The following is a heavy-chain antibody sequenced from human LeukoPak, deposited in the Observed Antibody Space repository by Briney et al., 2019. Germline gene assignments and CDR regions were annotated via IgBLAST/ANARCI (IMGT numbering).Heavy chain of an antibody. J-gene: IGHJ4*02. CDR3: AKEVTLIKVSVTLMIDY. CDR1: EFTFSSYT. Sequence: GGSLRLSCTVSEFTFSSYTLNWVRQAPGKGLEWVSAISGNGESTYYASSVQGRFTISRDNSKSTLSLHMDSLRPEDTAVYYCAKEVTLIKVSVTLMIDYWGQGTLATVSS. D-gene: IGHD2-21*02. V-gene: IGHV3-23*01. CDR2: ISGNGEST.